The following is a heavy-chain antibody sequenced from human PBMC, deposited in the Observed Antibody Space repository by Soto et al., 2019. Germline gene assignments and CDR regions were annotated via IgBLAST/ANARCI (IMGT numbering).Heavy chain of an antibody. CDR3: MLGSGWKDFDY. Sequence: SETLSLTCTVSGGSISSSTYYWGWMRQPPGKGLEWIGNIYYSGSTYYNPSLKSRVTISVDTSKNQFSLKLSSVTAADTAVYYCMLGSGWKDFDYWGQGTLVTVSS. D-gene: IGHD3-22*01. CDR2: IYYSGST. J-gene: IGHJ4*02. V-gene: IGHV4-39*01. CDR1: GGSISSSTYY.